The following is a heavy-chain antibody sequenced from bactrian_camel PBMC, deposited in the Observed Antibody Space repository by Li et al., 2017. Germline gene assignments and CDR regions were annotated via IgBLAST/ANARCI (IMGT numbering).Heavy chain of an antibody. CDR2: INSGGSST. Sequence: DVQLVESGGGSVEAGGSLRLSCTASGFAFSRSDMSWFRQAPGEGLEWVSGINSGGSSTFYGDTVKGRFTISRDNAKNTMYLQMNSLKSEDTALYYCALSVRFSWVRTATPTPTGARGPRSPSP. CDR3: ALSVRFSWVRTATPTPT. V-gene: IGHV3S40*01. D-gene: IGHD2*01. CDR1: GFAFSRSD. J-gene: IGHJ4*01.